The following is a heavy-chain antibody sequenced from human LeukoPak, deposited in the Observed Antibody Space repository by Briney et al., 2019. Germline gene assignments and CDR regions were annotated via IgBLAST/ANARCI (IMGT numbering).Heavy chain of an antibody. CDR1: GFTFSRYW. D-gene: IGHD3-10*01. CDR3: AKDISYGSGSYYLDY. Sequence: GGSLRLSCVASGFTFSRYWMHWVRQAPGKGLVWVSRINSDGRSTNYADSVKGRFSISRDNAKNSLYLQMNSLRAEDTALYYCAKDISYGSGSYYLDYWGQGTLVTVSS. CDR2: INSDGRST. V-gene: IGHV3-74*01. J-gene: IGHJ4*02.